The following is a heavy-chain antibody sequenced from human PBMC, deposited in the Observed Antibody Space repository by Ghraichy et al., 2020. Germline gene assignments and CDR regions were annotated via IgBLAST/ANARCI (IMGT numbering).Heavy chain of an antibody. Sequence: GGSLRLSCSASGFTFSSYAMHWVRQAPGKGLEYVSAISSNGGSTYYADSVKGRFTISRDNSKNTLYLQMSSLRAEDTAVYYCVKDRNRWVGGVASRFDYWGQGTLVTVSS. CDR3: VKDRNRWVGGVASRFDY. D-gene: IGHD3-10*01. V-gene: IGHV3-64D*06. CDR1: GFTFSSYA. CDR2: ISSNGGST. J-gene: IGHJ4*02.